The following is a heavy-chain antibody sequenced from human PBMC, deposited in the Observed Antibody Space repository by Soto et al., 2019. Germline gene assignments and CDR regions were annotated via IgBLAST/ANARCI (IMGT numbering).Heavy chain of an antibody. CDR3: ARGPPXIAVAGTPLDAFDI. CDR2: TYYRSKWYN. J-gene: IGHJ3*02. D-gene: IGHD6-19*01. Sequence: SQTLSLTCAISGDSVSSNSAAWNWIRQSPSRGLEWLGRTYYRSKWYNDYAVSVKSRITINPDTSKNQFSLQLNSVTPEDTAVYYCARGPPXIAVAGTPLDAFDIWGQGTMVTVSS. CDR1: GDSVSSNSAA. V-gene: IGHV6-1*01.